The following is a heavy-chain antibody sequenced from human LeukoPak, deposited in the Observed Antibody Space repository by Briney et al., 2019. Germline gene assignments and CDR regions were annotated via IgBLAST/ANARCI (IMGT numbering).Heavy chain of an antibody. V-gene: IGHV3-73*01. CDR3: TYVVPAADFDY. CDR2: IRSKANSYAT. CDR1: GFTFSGSA. Sequence: GGSLRLSCAASGFTFSGSAMHWARQASGKGLEWVGRIRSKANSYATAYAASVKGRFTISRDDSKNTAYLQMNSLKTEDTAVYYCTYVVPAADFDYWGQGTLVTVSS. J-gene: IGHJ4*02. D-gene: IGHD2-2*01.